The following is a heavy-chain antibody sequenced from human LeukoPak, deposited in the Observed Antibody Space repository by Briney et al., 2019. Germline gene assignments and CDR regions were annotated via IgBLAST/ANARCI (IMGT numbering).Heavy chain of an antibody. D-gene: IGHD3-10*01. Sequence: GGSLRLSCAASGFTFSSYWMSWVRQAPGKGLEWVANIKQDGSEKYYVDSVKGRFTISRDNAKNSLYLQMNSLRAEDTAVYYCARVGLVRGVIIYYYYYGMDVWGQGTTVTVSS. V-gene: IGHV3-7*03. CDR3: ARVGLVRGVIIYYYYYGMDV. CDR1: GFTFSSYW. CDR2: IKQDGSEK. J-gene: IGHJ6*02.